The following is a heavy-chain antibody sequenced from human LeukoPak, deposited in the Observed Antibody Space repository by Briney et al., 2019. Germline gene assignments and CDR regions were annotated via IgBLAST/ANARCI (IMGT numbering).Heavy chain of an antibody. CDR3: ARRPYYYDSSGYSHDFDY. V-gene: IGHV4-34*01. Sequence: SETLSLTCAVYGGSFSGYYWRWIRQPPGQGREWIGEINHSGSTNYNPFLRSRVTISVDTSKHQFYLKLSSVTAAHTALYYCARRPYYYDSSGYSHDFDYWGQGTLVTVSS. D-gene: IGHD3-22*01. CDR2: INHSGST. CDR1: GGSFSGYY. J-gene: IGHJ4*02.